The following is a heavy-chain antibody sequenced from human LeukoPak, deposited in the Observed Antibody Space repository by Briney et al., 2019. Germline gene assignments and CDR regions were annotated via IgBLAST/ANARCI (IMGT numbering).Heavy chain of an antibody. CDR1: GFTFSSYA. CDR3: PKDWNSVVTRGYFSY. J-gene: IGHJ4*02. Sequence: GGSLRLSCAASGFTFSSYAMSWVRQAPGKGLDWVSSISDGGSTYYAGSVKGRFTISRDNSKNTLYLQMNSLRAEDTAVYYCPKDWNSVVTRGYFSYWGPRTLVTVSS. CDR2: ISDGGST. D-gene: IGHD4-23*01. V-gene: IGHV3-23*01.